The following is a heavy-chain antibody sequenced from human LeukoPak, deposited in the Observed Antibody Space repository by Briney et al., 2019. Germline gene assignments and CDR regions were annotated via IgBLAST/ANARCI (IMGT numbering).Heavy chain of an antibody. CDR1: GYTLTGYY. Sequence: ASVKVSCKASGYTLTGYYMHWVRQAPGQGLEWMGWINPNSGGTNYAQKFQGRVTMTRDTSINTGYMELSGLTFDGTALYYCAREGWGNYYMDVWGNGTTVTVSS. J-gene: IGHJ6*03. D-gene: IGHD2-8*02. CDR2: INPNSGGT. CDR3: AREGWGNYYMDV. V-gene: IGHV1-2*02.